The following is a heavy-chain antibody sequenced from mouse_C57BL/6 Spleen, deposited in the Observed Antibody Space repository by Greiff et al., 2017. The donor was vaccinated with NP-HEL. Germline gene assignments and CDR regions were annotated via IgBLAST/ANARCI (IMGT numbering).Heavy chain of an antibody. Sequence: EVKLVESGGGLVKPGGSLKLSCAASGFTFSDYGMHWVRQAPEKGLEWVAYISSGSSTIYYADTVKGRFTISRDNAKNTLFLQMTSLRSEDTAMYYCARDLYYDYDPVLGYWGQGTTLTVSS. CDR2: ISSGSSTI. CDR3: ARDLYYDYDPVLGY. J-gene: IGHJ2*01. V-gene: IGHV5-17*01. D-gene: IGHD2-4*01. CDR1: GFTFSDYG.